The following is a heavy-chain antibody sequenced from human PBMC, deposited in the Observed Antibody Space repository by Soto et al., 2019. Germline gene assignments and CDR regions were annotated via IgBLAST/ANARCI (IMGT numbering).Heavy chain of an antibody. V-gene: IGHV1-2*02. CDR2: INPNSGGT. D-gene: IGHD2-21*02. Sequence: QVQLVQSGAEVKKPGASVKVSCKASGYTFTGYYMHWVRQAPGQGLEWMGCINPNSGGTNYAQKFQGRVSMTRDTSLRTAYIELSRLRSDDTAVYYSAREGGSVTAPTYAQPYYYYYGMDVWGQGTTVTVSS. CDR3: AREGGSVTAPTYAQPYYYYYGMDV. CDR1: GYTFTGYY. J-gene: IGHJ6*02.